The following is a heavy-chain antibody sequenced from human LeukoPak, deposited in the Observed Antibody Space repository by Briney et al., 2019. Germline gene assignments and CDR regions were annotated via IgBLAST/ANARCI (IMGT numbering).Heavy chain of an antibody. CDR3: TRGSHDAFDI. Sequence: SETLSLTCTVSGGSISSSSYYWGWIRQPPGKGLEWIGSIYYSGSTYYNPSLKSRVTISVDTSKNQFSLKLSSVTAADTAVYYCTRGSHDAFDIWGQGTMVTVSS. D-gene: IGHD1-26*01. CDR1: GGSISSSSYY. CDR2: IYYSGST. J-gene: IGHJ3*02. V-gene: IGHV4-39*07.